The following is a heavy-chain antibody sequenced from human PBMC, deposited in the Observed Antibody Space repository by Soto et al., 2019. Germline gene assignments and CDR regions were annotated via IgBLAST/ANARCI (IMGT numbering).Heavy chain of an antibody. CDR2: ISYDGSNK. CDR3: AKGPEVMATPY. J-gene: IGHJ4*02. D-gene: IGHD2-21*01. Sequence: PGGSLRLSCAASGVTFSSYGMHWVRQAPGKGLEWVAVISYDGSNKYYADSVKGRFTISRDNSKNTLYLQMNSLRAEDTAVYYCAKGPEVMATPYWGQGTLVTVSS. V-gene: IGHV3-30*18. CDR1: GVTFSSYG.